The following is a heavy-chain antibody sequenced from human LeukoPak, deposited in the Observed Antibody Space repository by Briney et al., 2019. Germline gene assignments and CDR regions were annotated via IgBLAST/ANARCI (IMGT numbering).Heavy chain of an antibody. D-gene: IGHD1-26*01. V-gene: IGHV3-23*01. CDR1: GFHFRMYA. Sequence: GGSLRLSCAPSGFHFRMYAMSWVRLAPGRGMEWVSGIVDDESSTYYADPVKGRFTISKDYPKNTLYLQMNSLSAEDTAMYYCAKDSIDGDGKWDIDYWGQGTLVTVSS. CDR2: IVDDESST. J-gene: IGHJ4*02. CDR3: AKDSIDGDGKWDIDY.